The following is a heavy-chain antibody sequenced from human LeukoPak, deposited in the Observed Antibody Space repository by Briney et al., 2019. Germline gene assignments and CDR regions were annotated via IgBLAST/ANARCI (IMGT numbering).Heavy chain of an antibody. CDR3: ARANRAVAGDYYYWYMHV. Sequence: ASVKVSCKASEYTFTDYYMHWVRQAPGQGLEWMGWVNSNSGATDYAQKFQGRVTMTRDTSISTAYMDLSRLRSDDTAVYYCARANRAVAGDYYYWYMHVWGKGTTVTVSS. CDR2: VNSNSGAT. D-gene: IGHD2-15*01. V-gene: IGHV1-2*02. CDR1: EYTFTDYY. J-gene: IGHJ6*03.